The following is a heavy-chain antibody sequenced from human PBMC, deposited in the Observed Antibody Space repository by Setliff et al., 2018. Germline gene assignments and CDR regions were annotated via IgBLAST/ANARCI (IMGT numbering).Heavy chain of an antibody. Sequence: SETLSLTCTVSGGSVNSGYDNWNWLRQPAGKGLEWIGHINRRGSTNYNPSLKSRVTISLDKSKNQFSLELSSVTAADTAVYYCARDDTYDFWGGHGHLDSWGQGILVTVSS. V-gene: IGHV4-61*10. J-gene: IGHJ4*02. D-gene: IGHD3-3*01. CDR1: GGSVNSGYDN. CDR2: INRRGST. CDR3: ARDDTYDFWGGHGHLDS.